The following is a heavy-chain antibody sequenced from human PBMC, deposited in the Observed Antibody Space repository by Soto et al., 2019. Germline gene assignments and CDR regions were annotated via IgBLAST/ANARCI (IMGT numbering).Heavy chain of an antibody. D-gene: IGHD3-10*01. CDR1: GGSFSGYY. CDR2: TNHSGST. V-gene: IGHV4-34*01. CDR3: AREQGYYYGSGSYYNHYYMDV. Sequence: SETLSLTCAVYGGSFSGYYWSWIRQPPGKGLEWIGETNHSGSTNYNPSLKSRVTISVDTSKNQFSLKLSSVTAADTAVYYCAREQGYYYGSGSYYNHYYMDVWGKGTTVTVSS. J-gene: IGHJ6*03.